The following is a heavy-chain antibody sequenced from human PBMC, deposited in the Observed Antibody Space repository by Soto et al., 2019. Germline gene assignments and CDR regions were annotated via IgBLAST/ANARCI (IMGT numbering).Heavy chain of an antibody. V-gene: IGHV5-10-1*01. CDR2: IDPSDSYT. D-gene: IGHD2-15*01. Sequence: PGESLKISCKGSGYSFTSYWISWVRQMPGKGLEWMGRIDPSDSYTNYSPSFQGHVTISADKSISTAYLQWSSLKASDTAMYYCARRPVVDADYYYYGMDVWGQGTTVTVSS. J-gene: IGHJ6*02. CDR1: GYSFTSYW. CDR3: ARRPVVDADYYYYGMDV.